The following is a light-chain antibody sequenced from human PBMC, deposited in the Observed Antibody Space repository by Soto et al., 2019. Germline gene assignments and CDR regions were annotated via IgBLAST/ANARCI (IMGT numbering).Light chain of an antibody. Sequence: QSVLTQPPSVSGAPGQRVTISCTGSSSNIGAGYDVHWYQQLPGTAPKLLIYSNSNRPSGVPDRFSGSKSGTSASLAITGLQAEDEADYYCQSYDSSLSGSVVFGGGTK. CDR3: QSYDSSLSGSVV. CDR2: SNS. J-gene: IGLJ2*01. V-gene: IGLV1-40*01. CDR1: SSNIGAGYD.